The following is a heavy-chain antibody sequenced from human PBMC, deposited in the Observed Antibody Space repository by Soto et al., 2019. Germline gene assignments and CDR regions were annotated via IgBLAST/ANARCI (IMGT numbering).Heavy chain of an antibody. Sequence: SETLSLTCAVYGGSFSGYYWSWIRQPPGKGLEWIGEINHSGSTNYNPSLKSRVTISVDTSKNQFSLKLSSVTAADTAVYYCARGSSGYYWSLDAFDIWGQGTMVTVSS. J-gene: IGHJ3*02. V-gene: IGHV4-34*01. CDR2: INHSGST. CDR3: ARGSSGYYWSLDAFDI. CDR1: GGSFSGYY. D-gene: IGHD3-22*01.